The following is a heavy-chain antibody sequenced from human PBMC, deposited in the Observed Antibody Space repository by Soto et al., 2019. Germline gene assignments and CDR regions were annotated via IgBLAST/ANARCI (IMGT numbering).Heavy chain of an antibody. Sequence: EVQLVESGGGLVKPGGSLRLSCAASGFTFSSYSMNWVRQAPGKGLEWVSSINYKSHIDYASSVKGRFTISRDNAKNSLYLQMNSLRAEDTAVYFCARDLIYAGYYYYMDVWGIGTTVTVSS. CDR3: ARDLIYAGYYYYMDV. CDR1: GFTFSSYS. CDR2: INYKSHI. D-gene: IGHD3-10*01. V-gene: IGHV3-21*01. J-gene: IGHJ6*03.